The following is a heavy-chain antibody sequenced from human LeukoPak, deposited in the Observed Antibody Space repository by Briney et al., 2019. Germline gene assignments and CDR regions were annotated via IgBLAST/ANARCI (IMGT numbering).Heavy chain of an antibody. D-gene: IGHD6-13*01. J-gene: IGHJ5*02. CDR1: GGSISSSSYY. V-gene: IGHV4-39*01. CDR3: ARHKGVGVGAYSSSWYHFRQSSWFDP. CDR2: IYYSGST. Sequence: SETLSLTCTVSGGSISSSSYYWGWIRQPPGKGLEWIGSIYYSGSTYYNPSLKSRVTISVDTSKNQFSLKLSSVTAADTAVYYCARHKGVGVGAYSSSWYHFRQSSWFDPWGQGTLVTVSS.